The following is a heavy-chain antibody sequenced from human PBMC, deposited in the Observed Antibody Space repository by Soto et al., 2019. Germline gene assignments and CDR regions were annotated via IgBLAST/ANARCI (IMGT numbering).Heavy chain of an antibody. CDR1: GYTFIGYD. Sequence: ASEKFSCKASGYTFIGYDINSVRYALGQGLESMGWIKANSGGTNYAQKFQGRVTMTRETSISTAYMELSRLRSDDTAVYYRASRANYYDSSGYYYYGMDVWGQGTTLPDPS. J-gene: IGHJ6*01. CDR3: ASRANYYDSSGYYYYGMDV. D-gene: IGHD3-22*01. V-gene: IGHV1-2*02. CDR2: IKANSGGT.